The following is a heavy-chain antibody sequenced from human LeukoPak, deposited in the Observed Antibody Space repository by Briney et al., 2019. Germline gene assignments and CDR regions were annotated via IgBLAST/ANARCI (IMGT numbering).Heavy chain of an antibody. D-gene: IGHD1-14*01. V-gene: IGHV3-48*01. J-gene: IGHJ6*02. CDR2: ISSSSSTI. CDR1: GFTFSNYA. CDR3: ARDPRNLFYYYGMDV. Sequence: GSLRLSCAASGFTFSNYAMGWVRQAPGKGLEWVSYISSSSSTIYYADSVKGRFTISRDNAKNSLYLQMNSLRAEDTAVYYCARDPRNLFYYYGMDVWGQGTTVTVSS.